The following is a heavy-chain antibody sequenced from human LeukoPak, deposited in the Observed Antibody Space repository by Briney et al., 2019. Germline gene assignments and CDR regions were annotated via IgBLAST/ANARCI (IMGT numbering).Heavy chain of an antibody. CDR1: GFTFSTYR. J-gene: IGHJ5*02. V-gene: IGHV3-30*18. Sequence: GGSLRLSCAASGFTFSTYRMSWFRQDPGKGLKGVAVIANDGKTTYYAYSVKGRFTICRDNSKNTLYMQMNSSRVEDTAVYYCTKEGLESGNSWSAWFDPWGQGTLVTVSS. CDR3: TKEGLESGNSWSAWFDP. D-gene: IGHD3-10*01. CDR2: IANDGKTT.